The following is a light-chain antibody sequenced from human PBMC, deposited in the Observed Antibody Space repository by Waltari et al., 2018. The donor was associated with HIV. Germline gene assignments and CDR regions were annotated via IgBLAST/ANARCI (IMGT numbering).Light chain of an antibody. CDR2: TAS. J-gene: IGKJ2*01. V-gene: IGKV2-30*02. CDR1: ESLVHSDGNTY. Sequence: DAGMTQSPLSLPVTLGQQPSIAGRSSESLVHSDGNTYMNWLQQRQGQSLRRLIYTASNRNSWVPDRFSGSASGTDFTLKISRVEAEDVGVYYGMQGTHWPYTFGQGTKLEIK. CDR3: MQGTHWPYT.